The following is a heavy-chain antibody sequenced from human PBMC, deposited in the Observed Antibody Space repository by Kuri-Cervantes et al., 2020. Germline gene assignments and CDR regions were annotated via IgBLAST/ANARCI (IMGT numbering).Heavy chain of an antibody. CDR2: IYSGGST. CDR1: GFTVSSNY. CDR3: ARGNFCAMDV. D-gene: IGHD4-11*01. Sequence: GESLKISCAASGFTVSSNYMSWVRQAPGKGLEWVSVIYSGGSTYYADSVKGRFSISRDNATNTLYLHMNSLRAEDTAVYYCARGNFCAMDVWGQGTTVTVSS. J-gene: IGHJ6*02. V-gene: IGHV3-66*01.